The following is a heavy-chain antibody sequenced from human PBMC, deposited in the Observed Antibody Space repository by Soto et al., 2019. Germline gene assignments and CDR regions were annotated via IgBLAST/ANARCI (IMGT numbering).Heavy chain of an antibody. CDR1: GFTFSSYA. Sequence: VGSLRLSCAASGFTFSSYAMSWVRQAPGKGLEWVSAISGSGGSTYYADSVKGRFTISRDNSKNTLYLQMNSLRAEDTAVYYCAKDSYYDSSGYYYWGQGTLVTVSS. J-gene: IGHJ4*02. CDR2: ISGSGGST. D-gene: IGHD3-22*01. V-gene: IGHV3-23*01. CDR3: AKDSYYDSSGYYY.